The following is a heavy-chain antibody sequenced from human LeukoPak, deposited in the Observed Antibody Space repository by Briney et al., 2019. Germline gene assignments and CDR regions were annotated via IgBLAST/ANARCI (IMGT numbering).Heavy chain of an antibody. J-gene: IGHJ4*02. Sequence: PGGSLRLSCAASGFTVSSNHMSWVRQAPGKGLEWVSIIYSGDTTYYADSVKGRFTISRDNSKNTLYLQMNSLRAEDTAVYYCAKDGTRGIAVAGPYYFDYWGQGTLVTVSS. CDR1: GFTVSSNH. V-gene: IGHV3-53*05. CDR2: IYSGDTT. D-gene: IGHD6-19*01. CDR3: AKDGTRGIAVAGPYYFDY.